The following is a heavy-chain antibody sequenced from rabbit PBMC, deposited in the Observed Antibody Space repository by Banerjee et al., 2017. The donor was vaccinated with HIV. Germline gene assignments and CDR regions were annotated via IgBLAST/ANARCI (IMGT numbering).Heavy chain of an antibody. J-gene: IGHJ4*01. CDR3: MREIAFSL. Sequence: QSLEESGGGLVKPGASLTLTCTASGFTLSSYWMCWVRQAPGKGLEWIACIKIDSGKTWYASWAKGRLTISKASSTTVTLQMTSLTVADTATYFCMREIAFSLWGPGTLVTVS. CDR1: GFTLSSYW. CDR2: IKIDSGKT. V-gene: IGHV1S40*01.